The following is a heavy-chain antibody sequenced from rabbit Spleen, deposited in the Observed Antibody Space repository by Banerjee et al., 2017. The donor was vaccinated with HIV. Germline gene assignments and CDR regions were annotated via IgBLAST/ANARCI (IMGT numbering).Heavy chain of an antibody. V-gene: IGHV1S45*01. CDR1: GFPFSNKAV. J-gene: IGHJ4*01. Sequence: QEQLEESGGGLVKPEGSLTLTCKASGFPFSNKAVMCWVRQAPGKGLEWIACILGGSSGATYYANWAKGRFTISKTSSTTVTLQMTSLTTADTATYFCARDVGIDVYRFSLWGPGTLVTVS. CDR2: ILGGSSGAT. D-gene: IGHD4-2*01. CDR3: ARDVGIDVYRFSL.